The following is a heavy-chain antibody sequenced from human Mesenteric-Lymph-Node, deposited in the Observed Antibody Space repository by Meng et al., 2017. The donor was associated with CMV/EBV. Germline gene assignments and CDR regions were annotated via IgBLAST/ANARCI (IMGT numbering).Heavy chain of an antibody. Sequence: WGGIGQSPGKGLEWIGTVYYTGRTYYIPSLKSRLTISADTSKNQLSLKLTSVTAADTAVYFCARHVWTFYHDSSAYYYGYYFDYWDQGTLVTVSS. CDR2: VYYTGRT. CDR3: ARHVWTFYHDSSAYYYGYYFDY. J-gene: IGHJ4*02. D-gene: IGHD3-22*01. V-gene: IGHV4-39*01.